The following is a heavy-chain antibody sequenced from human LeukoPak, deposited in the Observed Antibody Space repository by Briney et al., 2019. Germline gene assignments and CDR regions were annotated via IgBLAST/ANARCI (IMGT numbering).Heavy chain of an antibody. J-gene: IGHJ6*03. V-gene: IGHV4-39*01. CDR2: IYYSGST. CDR3: ARVNCGGDCYIPGDYYYYMDV. CDR1: GGSISSSSYY. Sequence: PSETLSLTCTVSGGSISSSSYYWGWIRQPPGKGLEWIGCIYYSGSTYYNPSLKSRVTISVDTSKNQFSLKLSSVTAADTAVYYCARVNCGGDCYIPGDYYYYMDVWGKGTTVTVSS. D-gene: IGHD2-21*01.